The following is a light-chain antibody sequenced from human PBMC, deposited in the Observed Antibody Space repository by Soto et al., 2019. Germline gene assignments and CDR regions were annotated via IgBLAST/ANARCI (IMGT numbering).Light chain of an antibody. CDR2: DAS. J-gene: IGKJ4*01. CDR3: QQYGSAPFT. V-gene: IGKV3-20*01. Sequence: EFVLTQSPGTLSLSPGERATLSCRASQTVRNNYLAWYQQKPGQAPRLPIYDASSRATGIPDRFSGSGSGTDFTLTISRLEPEDFAVYYCQQYGSAPFTFGGGTKV. CDR1: QTVRNNY.